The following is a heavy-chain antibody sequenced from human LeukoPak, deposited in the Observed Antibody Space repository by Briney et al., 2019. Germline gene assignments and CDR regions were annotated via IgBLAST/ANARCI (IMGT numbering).Heavy chain of an antibody. CDR3: ASLYGIAAAA. V-gene: IGHV3-48*01. CDR2: ISSSSSTI. Sequence: GGSLRLSCAASGFTFSSYSMNWVRQAPGKGLEWVSYISSSSSTIYYADSVKGRFTISRDNAKNSLYLQMNSLRAEDTAVYYCASLYGIAAAAWGQGTLVTVSS. D-gene: IGHD6-13*01. CDR1: GFTFSSYS. J-gene: IGHJ5*02.